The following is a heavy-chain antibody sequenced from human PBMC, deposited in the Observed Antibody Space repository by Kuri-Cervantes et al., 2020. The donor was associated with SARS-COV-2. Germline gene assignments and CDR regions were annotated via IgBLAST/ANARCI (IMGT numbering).Heavy chain of an antibody. CDR3: AVSRGSGRTPPGY. V-gene: IGHV3-11*04. D-gene: IGHD3-10*01. J-gene: IGHJ4*02. CDR2: ISGSGSTI. Sequence: GESLKISCAASGFTFSDYYMSWIRQAPGKGLEWVSYISGSGSTIYYADSVKGRFIISRDNAKNSLYLQMNSLRAEDTAVYYCAVSRGSGRTPPGYWGQGTLVTVSS. CDR1: GFTFSDYY.